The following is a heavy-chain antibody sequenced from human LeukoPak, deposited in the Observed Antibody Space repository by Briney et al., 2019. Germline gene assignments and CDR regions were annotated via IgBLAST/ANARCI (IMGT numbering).Heavy chain of an antibody. D-gene: IGHD6-13*01. J-gene: IGHJ4*02. CDR1: GYSISSGYY. CDR3: ARDVVAAAGTWDY. CDR2: IYHSGSA. Sequence: SETLSLTCTVSGYSISSGYYWGWIRQPPGKELEWIGNIYHSGSAYYNPSLQSRVTISVDTSKNQFSLRLTSVTAAETAVYYCARDVVAAAGTWDYWGQGTLVTVSS. V-gene: IGHV4-38-2*02.